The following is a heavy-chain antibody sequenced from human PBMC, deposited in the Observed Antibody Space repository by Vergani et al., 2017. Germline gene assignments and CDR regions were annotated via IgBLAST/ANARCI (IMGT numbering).Heavy chain of an antibody. CDR3: TKGSRGYTGYCFDY. V-gene: IGHV3-23*01. CDR1: GFSFPGYA. J-gene: IGHJ4*02. D-gene: IGHD5-12*01. CDR2: VSGSSATP. Sequence: VQLLESGGGLVQSGGSLRLSCAASGFSFPGYAMSWVRQAPGKGLEWVSSVSGSSATPYYADSVKGRFIISRDNSKNTLHLKMNSLRADDTAVYYCTKGSRGYTGYCFDYWGQGTLATVSS.